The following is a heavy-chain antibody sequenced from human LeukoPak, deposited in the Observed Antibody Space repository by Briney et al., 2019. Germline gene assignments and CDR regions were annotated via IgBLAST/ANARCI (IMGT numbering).Heavy chain of an antibody. D-gene: IGHD3/OR15-3a*01. Sequence: SETLSLTCTVSGGSISSYYWSWIRQPPGKGLEWIGYIYYSGSTNYNPSLKSRVTISVDTSKNQFSLKLSSVTAADTAVYYCARWTQLKPLDYWGQGTQVTVSS. CDR3: ARWTQLKPLDY. J-gene: IGHJ4*02. CDR1: GGSISSYY. V-gene: IGHV4-59*01. CDR2: IYYSGST.